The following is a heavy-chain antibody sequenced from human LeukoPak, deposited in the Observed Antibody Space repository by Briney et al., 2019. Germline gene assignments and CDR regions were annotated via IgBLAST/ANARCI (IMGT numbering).Heavy chain of an antibody. CDR2: IKHDGDEK. CDR3: ARANGQPRYNLLTGDYTGVDAFDI. Sequence: VGSLRLSCTASGFTFSRYWMSWVRQAPGEGLEWVANIKHDGDEKYFADSVKGRFTMSRDNSKNSLFLQMNSLRVEDTAVYYCARANGQPRYNLLTGDYTGVDAFDIWGQGTMVTVSS. CDR1: GFTFSRYW. J-gene: IGHJ3*02. V-gene: IGHV3-7*01. D-gene: IGHD3-9*01.